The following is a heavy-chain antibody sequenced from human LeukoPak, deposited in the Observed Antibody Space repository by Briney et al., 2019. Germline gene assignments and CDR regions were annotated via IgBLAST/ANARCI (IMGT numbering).Heavy chain of an antibody. D-gene: IGHD5-24*01. CDR2: IYYSGST. CDR1: GGSISSYY. J-gene: IGHJ6*03. V-gene: IGHV4-59*01. CDR3: ASNEMATTYRYYYYYMDV. Sequence: SETLSLTCTVSGGSISSYYWSWIRQPPGKGLEWIGYIYYSGSTNYNPSLKSRVTISVDTSKNQFSLKLSSVTAADTAVYYCASNEMATTYRYYYYYMDVWGKGTTVTISS.